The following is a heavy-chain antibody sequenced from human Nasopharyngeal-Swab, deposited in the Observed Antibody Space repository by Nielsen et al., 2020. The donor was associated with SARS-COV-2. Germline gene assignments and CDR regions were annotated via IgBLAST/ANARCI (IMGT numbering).Heavy chain of an antibody. V-gene: IGHV1-3*01. J-gene: IGHJ6*02. CDR1: GYTFTSYA. CDR3: ARGLWSGDYDFWSGLLNGMDV. Sequence: VKVSCKASGYTFTSYAMHWVRQAPGQRLEWMGWINAGNGNTKYSQKFQGRVTITRDTSASTAYMELSSLRSEDTAVYYCARGLWSGDYDFWSGLLNGMDVWGQGTTVTVSS. D-gene: IGHD3-3*01. CDR2: INAGNGNT.